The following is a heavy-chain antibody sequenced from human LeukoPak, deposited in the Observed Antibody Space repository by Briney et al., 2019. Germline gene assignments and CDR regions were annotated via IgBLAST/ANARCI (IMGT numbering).Heavy chain of an antibody. D-gene: IGHD6-25*01. V-gene: IGHV4-59*01. CDR1: GGSISSYY. Sequence: SETLSLTCTVSGGSISSYYWSWIRQPPGQGLEWIGYIDYSGSTNYNSSLKSRVTISVDTPKNQFSLKLSPVTAADTAVYHCARARRSSGRPDAFDIWGQGTMVTVSS. CDR3: ARARRSSGRPDAFDI. CDR2: IDYSGST. J-gene: IGHJ3*02.